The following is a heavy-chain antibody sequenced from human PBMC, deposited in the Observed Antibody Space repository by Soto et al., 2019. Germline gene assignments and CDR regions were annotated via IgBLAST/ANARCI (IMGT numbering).Heavy chain of an antibody. CDR2: IYGSGST. J-gene: IGHJ6*02. D-gene: IGHD1-26*01. CDR1: ELIVASNY. Sequence: PGRPLSPSCSASELIVASNYMNWVRQAPGKGLECVSTIYGSGSTYYADSVKGRFTISRDNSKNTLYLQMNSLRAEDTAVYYCAGRVGATNYGMDVWGQGT. V-gene: IGHV3-53*01. CDR3: AGRVGATNYGMDV.